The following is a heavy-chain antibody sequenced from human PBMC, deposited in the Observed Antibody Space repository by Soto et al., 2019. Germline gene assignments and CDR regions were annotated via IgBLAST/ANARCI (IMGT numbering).Heavy chain of an antibody. J-gene: IGHJ6*02. V-gene: IGHV1-2*02. Sequence: ASVKVSCKASGYTFTGYYMHWVRQAPGQGLEWMGWINPNSGGTNYAQKFQGRVTMTRATSLSTAYMELSRLRSVDTAVYYWARFLLGKRFLEWLTRSYGMDVWGQGTPATVSS. CDR1: GYTFTGYY. D-gene: IGHD3-3*01. CDR3: ARFLLGKRFLEWLTRSYGMDV. CDR2: INPNSGGT.